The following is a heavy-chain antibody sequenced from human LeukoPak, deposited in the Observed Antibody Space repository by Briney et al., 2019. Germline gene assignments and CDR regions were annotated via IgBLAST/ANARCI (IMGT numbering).Heavy chain of an antibody. Sequence: GASVKVSCKASGYTFTSYGISWVRQASGQGLEWMGWISAYTNYAQKLQGRVTMTTDTSTSTAYMELRSLRSDDTAVYYCARAHEIGLFGVVNVGAFDIWGQGTMVTVSS. CDR3: ARAHEIGLFGVVNVGAFDI. D-gene: IGHD3-3*02. J-gene: IGHJ3*02. CDR1: GYTFTSYG. CDR2: ISAYT. V-gene: IGHV1-18*01.